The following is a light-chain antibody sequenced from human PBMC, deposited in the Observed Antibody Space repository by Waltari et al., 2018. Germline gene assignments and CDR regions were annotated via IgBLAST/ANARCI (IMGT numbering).Light chain of an antibody. CDR3: HHYNHWPPMST. CDR2: GAS. Sequence: EILMTQSPATLYVSTGEPATISCRASESIGRNLVWYQLKPGQAPRLLFYGASSRATGIPARFSGSGSGTDFTLTITNLQSEDFAVYYCHHYNHWPPMSTFGQGTKLEI. CDR1: ESIGRN. V-gene: IGKV3D-15*01. J-gene: IGKJ2*01.